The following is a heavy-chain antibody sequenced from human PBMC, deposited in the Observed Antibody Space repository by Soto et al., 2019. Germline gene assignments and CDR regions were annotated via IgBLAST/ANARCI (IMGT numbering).Heavy chain of an antibody. CDR2: IDNAGTDS. V-gene: IGHV3-74*01. CDR3: AREWFGPDV. J-gene: IGHJ6*04. CDR1: GFTLSGRS. D-gene: IGHD3-10*01. Sequence: EVQLVESGGGLVQPGGSLRLSCAASGFTLSGRSMHWVRQAPGKGLVWVSGIDNAGTDSTYADSVTGRFTSSRDNAKKMLYLQMNRLRREDTAVYDCAREWFGPDVWGKGTTVTVSS.